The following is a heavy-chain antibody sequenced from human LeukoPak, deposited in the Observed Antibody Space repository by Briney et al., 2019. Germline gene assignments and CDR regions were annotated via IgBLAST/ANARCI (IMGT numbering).Heavy chain of an antibody. CDR3: ARDTRSSYLQYYFDY. CDR1: GYTFTDYY. J-gene: IGHJ4*02. Sequence: GASVKVPCKASGYTFTDYYMHWVRQAPGQGLEWIGWISPDSGRTGFAQKFQGRVAMTRDTSISTAYMELSRLGYDDTAVYYCARDTRSSYLQYYFDYWGQGTLVTVSS. D-gene: IGHD5-24*01. V-gene: IGHV1-2*02. CDR2: ISPDSGRT.